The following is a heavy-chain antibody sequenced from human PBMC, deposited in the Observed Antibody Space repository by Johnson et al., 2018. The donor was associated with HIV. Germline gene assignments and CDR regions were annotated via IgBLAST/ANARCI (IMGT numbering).Heavy chain of an antibody. CDR2: IRYDGSNK. V-gene: IGHV3-30*02. D-gene: IGHD1-26*01. CDR3: AKDGGSYGGAFDI. J-gene: IGHJ3*02. Sequence: QVQLVESGGGLVQPGGSLRLSCAASGFTFSSYGMHWVRQAPGKGLEWVAFIRYDGSNKYYADSVKGRFTISRDNYKNTLYLQMNSLRAEDTAVYYCAKDGGSYGGAFDIWGQGTMVTVSS. CDR1: GFTFSSYG.